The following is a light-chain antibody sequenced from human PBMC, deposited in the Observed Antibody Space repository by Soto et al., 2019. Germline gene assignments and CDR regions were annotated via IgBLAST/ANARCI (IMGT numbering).Light chain of an antibody. CDR2: EDN. CDR1: SGSIASNY. V-gene: IGLV6-57*03. J-gene: IGLJ3*02. Sequence: NFMLTQPHSVSESPGKTVTISCTRSSGSIASNYVQWYQQRPGSAPTTVIYEDNQRPSGVPDRFSGSIDSSSNSASLTISGVKTEDEADYYCPSYDSSNHRVFGGGTKLTVL. CDR3: PSYDSSNHRV.